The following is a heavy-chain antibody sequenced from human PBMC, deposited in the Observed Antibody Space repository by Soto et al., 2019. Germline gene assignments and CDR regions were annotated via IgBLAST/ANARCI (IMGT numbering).Heavy chain of an antibody. CDR3: ARDHPHSYGVYYFDY. Sequence: SETLSLTCTVSYGSISNYYLSWIRQPPVKGLEWIGYIYSSGSTHYNPSLQSRVTISIDTSKNQVSLKVNSVTAADTAVYYCARDHPHSYGVYYFDYWGQGTPVTVSS. J-gene: IGHJ4*02. D-gene: IGHD5-18*01. CDR1: YGSISNYY. V-gene: IGHV4-59*01. CDR2: IYSSGST.